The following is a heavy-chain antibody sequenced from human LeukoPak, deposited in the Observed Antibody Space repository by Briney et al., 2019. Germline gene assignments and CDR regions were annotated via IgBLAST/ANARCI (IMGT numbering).Heavy chain of an antibody. CDR1: GGSISSYY. CDR3: ARSISGTRSKFDC. Sequence: PSETLSLTCTVSGGSISSYYWSWIRQPPGKGLEWIGYIYYGGRTNYNPSLKSRATMSIDTAKSHFSLNLTSVTAADTAVYYCARSISGTRSKFDCWGQGTLVTVSS. CDR2: IYYGGRT. D-gene: IGHD1/OR15-1a*01. J-gene: IGHJ5*01. V-gene: IGHV4-59*08.